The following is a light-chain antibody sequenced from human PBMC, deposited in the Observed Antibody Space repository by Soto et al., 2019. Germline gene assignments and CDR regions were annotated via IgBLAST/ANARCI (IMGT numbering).Light chain of an antibody. CDR2: WAS. V-gene: IGKV4-1*01. CDR3: QQYHSSPLT. Sequence: DIVMTQSPDSLAVSLGERATINCKSSQSVLYSSNNKKFLAWYQQKPGHPPKLLFYWASTRESGVPDRFSGSGYGTDFTLTISSLQAEDVAVYYCQQYHSSPLTFGGGTRVEIK. CDR1: QSVLYSSNNKKF. J-gene: IGKJ4*01.